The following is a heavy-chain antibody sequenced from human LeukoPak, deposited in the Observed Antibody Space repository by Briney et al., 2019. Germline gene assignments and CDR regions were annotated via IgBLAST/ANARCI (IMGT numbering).Heavy chain of an antibody. J-gene: IGHJ4*02. D-gene: IGHD1-26*01. CDR3: ARVARNTKWELKKYYFDY. V-gene: IGHV4-38-2*02. Sequence: SETLSLTCTVSGYSISSGYYWGWIRQPPGKGLEWIGSIYHSGSTYYNPSLKSRVTISVDTSKNQFSLKLSSVTAADTAVYYCARVARNTKWELKKYYFDYWGQGTLVTVSS. CDR1: GYSISSGYY. CDR2: IYHSGST.